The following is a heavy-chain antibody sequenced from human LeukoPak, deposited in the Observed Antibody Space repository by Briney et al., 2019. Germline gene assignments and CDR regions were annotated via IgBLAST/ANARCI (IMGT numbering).Heavy chain of an antibody. V-gene: IGHV4-59*01. Sequence: PSETLSLTCTVSGGPISSFFWTWIRQPPGKGLEWVGYTYTYGSPNYSPSLKSRVTMSLDTSNNQFSLKLSSVTAADTAVYYCARGPLWHYYGSGDDAFDIWGQGTMVTVSS. CDR1: GGPISSFF. CDR3: ARGPLWHYYGSGDDAFDI. J-gene: IGHJ3*02. CDR2: TYTYGSP. D-gene: IGHD3-10*01.